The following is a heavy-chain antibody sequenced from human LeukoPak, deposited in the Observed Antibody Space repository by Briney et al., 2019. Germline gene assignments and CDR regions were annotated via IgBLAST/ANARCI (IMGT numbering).Heavy chain of an antibody. Sequence: ASVKVSCKASGYTFTSYGISWVRQAPGQGLEWMGWISAYNGNTNYAQKLQGRVTMTTDTSTSTAYMELRSLRSDDTAVYYCARDREVYDGKKGRFDLWGRGTLVTVSS. CDR2: ISAYNGNT. V-gene: IGHV1-18*01. D-gene: IGHD4-23*01. CDR1: GYTFTSYG. CDR3: ARDREVYDGKKGRFDL. J-gene: IGHJ2*01.